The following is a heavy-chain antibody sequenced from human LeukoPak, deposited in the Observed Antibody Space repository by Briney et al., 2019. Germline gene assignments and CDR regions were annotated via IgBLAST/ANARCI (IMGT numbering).Heavy chain of an antibody. CDR3: ARSHGPDYYYGMDV. Sequence: GGSLRLSCAASGFTFSSYAMHWVRQAPGKGLEWVPVISYDGSNKYYADSVKGRFTISRDNSKNTLYLQMNSLRAEDTAVYYCARSHGPDYYYGMDVWGQATTVTVSS. J-gene: IGHJ6*02. CDR2: ISYDGSNK. V-gene: IGHV3-30-3*01. CDR1: GFTFSSYA. D-gene: IGHD4-17*01.